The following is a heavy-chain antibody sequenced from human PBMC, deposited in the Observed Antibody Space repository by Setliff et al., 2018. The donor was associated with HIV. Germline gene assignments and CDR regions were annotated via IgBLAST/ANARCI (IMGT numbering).Heavy chain of an antibody. J-gene: IGHJ4*01. D-gene: IGHD5-18*01. Sequence: LSLTCTVSRGSISSGTYYWSWIRQYPGKGLEWIGYIDYSGSAFYNPSLKSRITISRDTSKNQFSLKMNSVTAADTAVYYCAREGKTALVTKYFDYWGHGKLVTVSS. V-gene: IGHV4-31*03. CDR2: IDYSGSA. CDR1: RGSISSGTYY. CDR3: AREGKTALVTKYFDY.